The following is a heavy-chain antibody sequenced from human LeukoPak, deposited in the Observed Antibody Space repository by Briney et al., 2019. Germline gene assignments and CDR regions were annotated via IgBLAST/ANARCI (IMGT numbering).Heavy chain of an antibody. D-gene: IGHD3-22*01. J-gene: IGHJ4*02. CDR1: GYTFTGYY. CDR2: INPNSGGT. V-gene: IGHV1-2*02. CDR3: ARVPPPHHYDSSGYYDY. Sequence: GASVKVSCKASGYTFTGYYMHWVRQAPGQRLEWMGWINPNSGGTNYAQKFQGRVTMTRDTSISTAYMELSRLRSDDTAVYYCARVPPPHHYDSSGYYDYWGKGSLVTVSS.